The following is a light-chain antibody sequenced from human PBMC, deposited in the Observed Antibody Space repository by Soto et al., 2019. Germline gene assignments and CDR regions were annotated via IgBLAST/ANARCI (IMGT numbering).Light chain of an antibody. CDR1: SSDVGNYNY. CDR3: SSYTTSSTLYV. V-gene: IGLV2-14*01. CDR2: EVS. Sequence: LTQPASVSGSPGQSITISCTGTSSDVGNYNYVSWYQQHPGKAPKLMIYEVSNRPSGVSNRFSGSKSGNTASLTISGLQAEDEADYYCSSYTTSSTLYVFGTGTKVTVL. J-gene: IGLJ1*01.